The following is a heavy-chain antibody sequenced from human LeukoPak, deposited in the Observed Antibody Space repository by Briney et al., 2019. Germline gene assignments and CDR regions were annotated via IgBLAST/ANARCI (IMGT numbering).Heavy chain of an antibody. J-gene: IGHJ4*02. V-gene: IGHV1-18*01. D-gene: IGHD3-22*01. CDR1: GYTFTSYG. CDR3: AREIPQYYYDSSGYSPFDY. CDR2: ISAYNGNT. Sequence: ASVKVSCKASGYTFTSYGISWVRQAPGQGLEWMGWISAYNGNTNYAQKLQGRVTMTTDTSTSTAYMELRSLRSDDTAVYYCAREIPQYYYDSSGYSPFDYWGQGTLVTVSS.